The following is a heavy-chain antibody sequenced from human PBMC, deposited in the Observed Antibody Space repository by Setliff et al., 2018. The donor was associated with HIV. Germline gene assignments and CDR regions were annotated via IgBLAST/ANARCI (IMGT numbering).Heavy chain of an antibody. CDR3: AGRTLRHFRYGNISFDP. D-gene: IGHD3-16*01. V-gene: IGHV4-34*01. J-gene: IGHJ5*02. Sequence: SETLSLTCVVYGGSFSGSFWSWIRQPPGRGLEWLGTISYSGSDYYNPSLMGRGTISLEMSRNEFSLNLTSVTAADTAVYYCAGRTLRHFRYGNISFDPWGRGTLVTVSS. CDR1: GGSFSGSF. CDR2: ISYSGSD.